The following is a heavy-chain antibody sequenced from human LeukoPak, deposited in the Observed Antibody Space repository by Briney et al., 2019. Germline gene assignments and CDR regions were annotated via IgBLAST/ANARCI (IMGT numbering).Heavy chain of an antibody. CDR3: ARGAYGDPTSFDY. D-gene: IGHD4-17*01. V-gene: IGHV4-59*01. Sequence: SETLSLTCTVSGGSFSTYYWSWVRQPPGKGLEWIGYIYYSGSTNYNPSLKSRVTISVDTSKNQFSLKLSSVTAADTAVYYCARGAYGDPTSFDYWGQGTLVTVSS. CDR1: GGSFSTYY. J-gene: IGHJ4*02. CDR2: IYYSGST.